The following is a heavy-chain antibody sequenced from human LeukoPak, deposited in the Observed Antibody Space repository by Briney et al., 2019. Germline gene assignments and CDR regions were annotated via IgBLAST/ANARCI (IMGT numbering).Heavy chain of an antibody. CDR1: GYTFTSYY. CDR3: ATRYCSSTSCYTEGYYFDY. CDR2: INSSGGST. J-gene: IGHJ4*02. V-gene: IGHV1-46*01. D-gene: IGHD2-2*02. Sequence: ASVKVSCKASGYTFTSYYMHWVRQAPGQGLEWMGIINSSGGSTSYAQKFQGRVTMTRDTSTSTAYMELSRLRSDDTAVYYCATRYCSSTSCYTEGYYFDYWGQGTLVTVSS.